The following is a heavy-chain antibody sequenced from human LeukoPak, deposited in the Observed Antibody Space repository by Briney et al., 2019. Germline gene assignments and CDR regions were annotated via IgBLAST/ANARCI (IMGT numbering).Heavy chain of an antibody. CDR2: ISGSGGGT. CDR3: ATWGTVTTGFDY. V-gene: IGHV3-23*01. Sequence: GGSLRLSCAASGFTFSSYAMSWVRQAPGKGLEWVSAISGSGGGTYYADSVKGRFTISRDNSKNTLYLQMNSLRAEDTAVYYCATWGTVTTGFDYWGQGTLVTVSS. CDR1: GFTFSSYA. D-gene: IGHD4-17*01. J-gene: IGHJ4*02.